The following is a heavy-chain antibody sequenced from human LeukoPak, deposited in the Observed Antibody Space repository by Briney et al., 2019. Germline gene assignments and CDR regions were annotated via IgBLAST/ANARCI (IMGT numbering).Heavy chain of an antibody. V-gene: IGHV4-4*02. Sequence: SGTLSLTWAVSGGSISSSNWWSWVRQPPGKGLEWIGEIYHSGSTNYNPSLKSRVTISVDKSKNQFSLKLSSVTAADTAVYYCARGLPEDGYNKLDYWGQGTLVTVSS. CDR2: IYHSGST. CDR1: GGSISSSNW. D-gene: IGHD5-24*01. J-gene: IGHJ4*02. CDR3: ARGLPEDGYNKLDY.